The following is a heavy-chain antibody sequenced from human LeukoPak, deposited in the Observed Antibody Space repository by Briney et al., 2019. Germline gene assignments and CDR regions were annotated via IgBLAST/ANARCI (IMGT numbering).Heavy chain of an antibody. CDR2: ISYDGSNK. Sequence: GGSLRLSCAASGFTFSSYGMHWVRQVPGKGLEWVAVISYDGSNKYYADSVKGRFTISRDNSKNTLYLQMNSLRAEDTAVYYCAKAGDLDYWGQGTLVTVSS. CDR1: GFTFSSYG. J-gene: IGHJ4*02. D-gene: IGHD7-27*01. V-gene: IGHV3-30*18. CDR3: AKAGDLDY.